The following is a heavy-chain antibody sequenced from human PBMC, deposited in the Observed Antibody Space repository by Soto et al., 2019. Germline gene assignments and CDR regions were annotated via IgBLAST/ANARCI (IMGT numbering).Heavy chain of an antibody. CDR1: GGTFSSYA. CDR2: IIPIFGTA. Sequence: SVKVSCKASGGTFSSYAISWVRQAPGQGLEWMGGIIPIFGTANYAQKFQGRVTITADESTSTAYMELSSLGSEDTAVYYCARGGITMVRGVIIITGMDVWGQGTTVTVPS. CDR3: ARGGITMVRGVIIITGMDV. J-gene: IGHJ6*02. V-gene: IGHV1-69*13. D-gene: IGHD3-10*01.